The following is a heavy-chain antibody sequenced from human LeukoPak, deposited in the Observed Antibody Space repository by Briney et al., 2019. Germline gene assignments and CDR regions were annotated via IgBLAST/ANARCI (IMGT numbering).Heavy chain of an antibody. J-gene: IGHJ4*02. D-gene: IGHD1-26*01. CDR2: INPNSGAT. CDR3: ARVQYTGSYYSFHY. Sequence: ASVKVFCKASGYTFTGYYMNWVRQAPGQGLEWMGWINPNSGATNYAQKFQGRVTMTRDTSISTAYMDLTNLGSDDTAVYYCARVQYTGSYYSFHYWGQGTLVTVSS. V-gene: IGHV1-2*02. CDR1: GYTFTGYY.